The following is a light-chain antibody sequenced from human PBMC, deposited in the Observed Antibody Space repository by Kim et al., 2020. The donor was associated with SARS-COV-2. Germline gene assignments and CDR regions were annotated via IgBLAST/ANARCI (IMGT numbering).Light chain of an antibody. CDR2: YFSDKDK. Sequence: LSSTLPSDIIVSSHQVYWFQQKPGSPPRSPRYYFSDKDKGQAAGVPRRFSGSEDASANRGILLISGLESEDEADYYCVIWPRNAVLFGGGTQLTVL. CDR3: VIWPRNAVL. CDR1: SDIIVSSHQ. V-gene: IGLV5-37*01. J-gene: IGLJ2*01.